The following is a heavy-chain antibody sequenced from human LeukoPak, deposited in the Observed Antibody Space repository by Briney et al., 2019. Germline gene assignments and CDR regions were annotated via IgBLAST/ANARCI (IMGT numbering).Heavy chain of an antibody. CDR3: ARDIESAPLWELEASQGAFDI. CDR2: ISRSSTYI. Sequence: GGSLRLSCAASEFRFSSYIMNWVRQAPGKGLEWVSSISRSSTYIYYADSVKGRFTISRENAQNTLTLQMNSLRAEDTAVYYCARDIESAPLWELEASQGAFDIWGQGTMVTVSS. J-gene: IGHJ3*02. CDR1: EFRFSSYI. D-gene: IGHD1-1*01. V-gene: IGHV3-21*01.